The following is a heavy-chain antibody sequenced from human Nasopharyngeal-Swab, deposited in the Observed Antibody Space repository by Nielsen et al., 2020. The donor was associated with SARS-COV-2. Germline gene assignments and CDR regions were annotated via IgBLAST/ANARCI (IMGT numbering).Heavy chain of an antibody. CDR3: AKGSPGQCSSVTCTGAMYFDH. V-gene: IGHV3-23*01. CDR2: ISAGGST. Sequence: GESLKISCAASGFSTTTYGVSWVRQAPGTGLEWVSSISAGGSTYYADSAKGRFTISRDNSKNSLYLQLNSLRDEDTAVYYCAKGSPGQCSSVTCTGAMYFDHWGQGTLVTVSS. D-gene: IGHD2-2*01. CDR1: GFSTTTYG. J-gene: IGHJ4*02.